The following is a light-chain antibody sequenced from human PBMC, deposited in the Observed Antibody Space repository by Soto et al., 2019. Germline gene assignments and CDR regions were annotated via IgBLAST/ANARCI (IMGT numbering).Light chain of an antibody. CDR3: QQYNNWPLT. V-gene: IGKV3D-15*01. Sequence: EIVMTQSPATLSVFPGERATLSCRASQSVSSNLAWYQQKPGQGPRLLIYGASTRATGVPATFSGSGSGTEFTLTISSLQSEDFAVYYCQQYNNWPLTFGGGTK. CDR2: GAS. J-gene: IGKJ4*01. CDR1: QSVSSN.